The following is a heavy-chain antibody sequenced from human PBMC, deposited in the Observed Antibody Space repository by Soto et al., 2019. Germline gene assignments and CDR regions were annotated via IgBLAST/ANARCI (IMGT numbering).Heavy chain of an antibody. CDR2: IYYSGST. D-gene: IGHD2-15*01. CDR3: AREVAPDAFDI. Sequence: PSETLSLTCTVSGGSISSGGYYWSWIRQHPGKGLEWIGYIYYSGSTYYNPSLKSRVTISVDTSKNQFSLKLSSVTAADTAVYYCAREVAPDAFDIWGQGTMVTVSS. V-gene: IGHV4-31*03. CDR1: GGSISSGGYY. J-gene: IGHJ3*02.